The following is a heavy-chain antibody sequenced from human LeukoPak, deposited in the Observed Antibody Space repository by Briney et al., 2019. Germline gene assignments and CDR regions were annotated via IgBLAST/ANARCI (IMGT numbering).Heavy chain of an antibody. V-gene: IGHV3-7*03. CDR3: ASNYGG. CDR2: IKQDGSEK. D-gene: IGHD4-11*01. CDR1: GFEFSNYW. J-gene: IGHJ4*02. Sequence: PGGSLRLSCAASGFEFSNYWMYWVRQAPGKGLEWVANIKQDGSEKYYVDSVRGRFTISRDNAKNSLSLQMNGLRAEDTAVYYCASNYGGWGQGTLVTVSS.